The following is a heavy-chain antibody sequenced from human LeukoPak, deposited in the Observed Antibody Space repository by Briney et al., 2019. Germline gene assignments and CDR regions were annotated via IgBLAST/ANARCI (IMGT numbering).Heavy chain of an antibody. V-gene: IGHV4-39*01. CDR2: IYYSGST. Sequence: PSETLSLTCTVSGGSISSSSYYWGWIRQPPGKGLEWIGSIYYSGSTYYNPSLKSRVTISVDTSKNQFSLKLSSVTAADTAVYYCARHDYYYYGMDVRGQGTTVTVSS. CDR3: ARHDYYYYGMDV. J-gene: IGHJ6*02. CDR1: GGSISSSSYY.